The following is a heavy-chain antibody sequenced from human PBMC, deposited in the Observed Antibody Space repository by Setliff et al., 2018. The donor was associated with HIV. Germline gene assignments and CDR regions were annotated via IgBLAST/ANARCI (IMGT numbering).Heavy chain of an antibody. CDR1: GFTFSDYE. CDR2: ISTNDGTV. CDR3: ATSTPPDDYGDLGGIDH. V-gene: IGHV3-48*03. J-gene: IGHJ4*02. D-gene: IGHD4-17*01. Sequence: PGESLKISCEASGFTFSDYEMSWVRQAPGKGLEWVSYISTNDGTVYYADSVKGRFTVSRDNAENSLSLQMNSLRAEDTAVYYCATSTPPDDYGDLGGIDHWGRGTLVTVSS.